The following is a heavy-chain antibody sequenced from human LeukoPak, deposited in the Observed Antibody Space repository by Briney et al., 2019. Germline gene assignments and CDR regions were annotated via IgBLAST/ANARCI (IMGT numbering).Heavy chain of an antibody. V-gene: IGHV3-23*01. Sequence: GGSLRLSCADSGFTFSTFAQTWVRQAPGKGLEWVSSITGNGGSTYYADSVKGRLTISRDNSKNTLYLHMNSLSADDTAVYRCAREMGRYLQPTDYWGQGTLVTVSS. D-gene: IGHD5-24*01. CDR1: GFTFSTFA. CDR2: ITGNGGST. CDR3: AREMGRYLQPTDY. J-gene: IGHJ4*02.